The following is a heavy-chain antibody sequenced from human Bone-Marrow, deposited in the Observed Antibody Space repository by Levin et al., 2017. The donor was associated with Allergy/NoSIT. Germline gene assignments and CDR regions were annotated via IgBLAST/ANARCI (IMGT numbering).Heavy chain of an antibody. V-gene: IGHV3-30*18. CDR3: AKDQNYYDSRGVFSIDY. D-gene: IGHD3-22*01. CDR1: GFTFSSYG. J-gene: IGHJ4*02. Sequence: GESLKISCAASGFTFSSYGMHWVRQAPGKGLEWVAVISYDGSNKYYADSVKGRFTISRDNSKNTLYLQMNSLRAEDTAVYYCAKDQNYYDSRGVFSIDYWGQGTLVTVSS. CDR2: ISYDGSNK.